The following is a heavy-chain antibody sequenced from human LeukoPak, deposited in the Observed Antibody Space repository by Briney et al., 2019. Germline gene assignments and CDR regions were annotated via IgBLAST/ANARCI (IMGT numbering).Heavy chain of an antibody. CDR2: IWNDGSET. J-gene: IGHJ4*02. Sequence: PGRSLRLSCAASGFIFSNYGMHWVRQAPGKRLEGVAVIWNDGSETFHADSVKGRFRIARDNSKNTLYLQMNSLRAEDTAVYFCARDMGRAWYGPPDYWGQGTLVTVSS. V-gene: IGHV3-33*01. D-gene: IGHD6-13*01. CDR1: GFIFSNYG. CDR3: ARDMGRAWYGPPDY.